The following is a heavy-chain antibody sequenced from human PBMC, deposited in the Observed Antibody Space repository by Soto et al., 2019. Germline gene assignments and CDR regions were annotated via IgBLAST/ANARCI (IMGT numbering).Heavy chain of an antibody. J-gene: IGHJ6*02. CDR2: IRSKAYGGTT. V-gene: IGHV3-49*04. Sequence: GGSLRLSCTASGFTFGDYAMSWVRQAPGKGLEWVGFIRSKAYGGTTEYAASVKGRFTISRDDSKSIAYLQMNSLKTEDTAVYYCTRDDFPYYGMDVWGQGTTVTVSS. CDR1: GFTFGDYA. D-gene: IGHD3-3*01. CDR3: TRDDFPYYGMDV.